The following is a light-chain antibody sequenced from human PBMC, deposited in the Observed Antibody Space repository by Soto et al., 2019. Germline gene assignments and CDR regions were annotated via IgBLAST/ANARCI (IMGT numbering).Light chain of an antibody. J-gene: IGLJ2*01. Sequence: SYELTQPPSVSVAPGKTARITCGGNNIGSKSVHWYQQKPGQAPVLVISYDSDRPSGIPERFSGSNSGSTATLTISRVEAGDEADYYCQVWDSSSDHVVFGRGTKLTVL. V-gene: IGLV3-21*04. CDR2: YDS. CDR3: QVWDSSSDHVV. CDR1: NIGSKS.